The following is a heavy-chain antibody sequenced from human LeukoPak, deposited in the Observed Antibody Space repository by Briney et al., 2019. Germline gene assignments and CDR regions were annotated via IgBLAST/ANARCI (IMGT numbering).Heavy chain of an antibody. J-gene: IGHJ4*02. V-gene: IGHV1-46*01. CDR1: GYTFTNYH. D-gene: IGHD4-23*01. CDR2: MFADGETA. Sequence: ASVRVSCKSSGYTFTNYHVHWVRQAPGQGLEWVGKMFADGETASNAQSFQGRVTMTRDTSASTVYMELSSLRSEDTAMYYCARETPGAYSFDYWGRGALVTVSS. CDR3: ARETPGAYSFDY.